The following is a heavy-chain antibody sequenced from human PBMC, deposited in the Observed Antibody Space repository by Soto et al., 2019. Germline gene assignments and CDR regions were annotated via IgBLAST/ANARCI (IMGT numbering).Heavy chain of an antibody. CDR2: ITSSGKYT. CDR1: GFTFSDFY. Sequence: VQLVESGGGLVKPGGSLRLSCAVSGFTFSDFYMSWIRQAPGKGLEWVSYITSSGKYTNYADSVKGRFTISRDNAKNSLYLQMNSLRAEDTAVYYCARGYSDYRDWYFDLWGRGTLVTVYS. D-gene: IGHD5-12*01. V-gene: IGHV3-11*05. J-gene: IGHJ2*01. CDR3: ARGYSDYRDWYFDL.